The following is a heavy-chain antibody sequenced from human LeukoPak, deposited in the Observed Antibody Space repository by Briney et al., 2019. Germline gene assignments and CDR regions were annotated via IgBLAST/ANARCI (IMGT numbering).Heavy chain of an antibody. J-gene: IGHJ4*02. CDR1: GYTFTDYC. CDR2: INPNSGGT. Sequence: ASVKVSCKASGYTFTDYCMHWVRQAPGQGLQWMGWINPNSGGTNYAQKFQGRVTMTRDTSISTAYMELSRLRSDDTAVYYCARAWGTYYYDYWGQGTLVTVSS. V-gene: IGHV1-2*02. D-gene: IGHD3-16*01. CDR3: ARAWGTYYYDY.